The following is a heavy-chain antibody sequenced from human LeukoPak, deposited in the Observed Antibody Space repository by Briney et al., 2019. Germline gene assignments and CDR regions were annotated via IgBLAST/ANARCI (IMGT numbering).Heavy chain of an antibody. J-gene: IGHJ4*02. V-gene: IGHV3-30-3*01. CDR2: ISYDGSNK. CDR3: AAVNGYSDY. CDR1: GFTFSSYA. D-gene: IGHD2-8*01. Sequence: GGSLRLSCAASGFTFSSYAMHWVRQAPGKGLEWVAVISYDGSNKYYADSVKGRFTISRDNSKNTLYLQMNSLRAEDTAVYYCAAVNGYSDYWGQGTLVTVSS.